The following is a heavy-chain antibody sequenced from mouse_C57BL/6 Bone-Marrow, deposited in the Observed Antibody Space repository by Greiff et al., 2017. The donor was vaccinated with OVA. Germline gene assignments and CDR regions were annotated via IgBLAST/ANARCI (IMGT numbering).Heavy chain of an antibody. J-gene: IGHJ4*01. CDR3: ARGPFDGYYAMDY. V-gene: IGHV5-4*01. CDR2: ISDGGSYT. CDR1: GFTFSSYA. Sequence: EVQRVESGGGLVKPGGSLKLSCAASGFTFSSYAMSWVRQTPEKRLEWVATISDGGSYTYYPDNVKGRFTISRDNAKNNLYLQMSHLKSEDTAMYYCARGPFDGYYAMDYWGQGTSVTVSS. D-gene: IGHD2-3*01.